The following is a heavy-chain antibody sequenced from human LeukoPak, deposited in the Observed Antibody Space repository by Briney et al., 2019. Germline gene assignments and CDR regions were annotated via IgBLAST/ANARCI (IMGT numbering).Heavy chain of an antibody. CDR2: IYSGDST. CDR1: GFTVSTNY. CDR3: AVVDSSGWYCHDY. J-gene: IGHJ4*02. Sequence: GGSLTLSCAASGFTVSTNYMSWVRQAPGKALERVSVIYSGDSTYYADSVKGRFTISRVISKNTLYLQMHSLRAEDTAVYYCAVVDSSGWYCHDYWGQGTLVTVSS. V-gene: IGHV3-66*01. D-gene: IGHD6-19*01.